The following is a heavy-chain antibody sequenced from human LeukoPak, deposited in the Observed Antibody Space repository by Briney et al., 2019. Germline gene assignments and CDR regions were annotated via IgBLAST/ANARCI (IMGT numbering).Heavy chain of an antibody. V-gene: IGHV3-21*01. Sequence: GGSLRLSCAASGFTFSSCGFNWVRQAPGKGLEWVSSIGPTGTDRYYADSVRGRFTISRDNAKNSMYLQTDSLRDEDTAVYYCATETIGRHYDYWGQGTLLTVSS. CDR3: ATETIGRHYDY. D-gene: IGHD1-14*01. J-gene: IGHJ4*02. CDR2: IGPTGTDR. CDR1: GFTFSSCG.